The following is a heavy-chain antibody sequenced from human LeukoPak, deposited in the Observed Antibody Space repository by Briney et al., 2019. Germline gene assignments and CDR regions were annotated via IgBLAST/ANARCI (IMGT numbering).Heavy chain of an antibody. Sequence: SETLSLTCTVSGGSISSGSYYWSWIRQPAGKGLEWIGRIYTSGSTNYNPSLKSRVTISVDTSKDQFSLKLSSVTAADTAVYYCAREDYYDNWFDPWGQGTLVTVSS. D-gene: IGHD3-22*01. CDR3: AREDYYDNWFDP. CDR2: IYTSGST. V-gene: IGHV4-61*02. J-gene: IGHJ5*02. CDR1: GGSISSGSYY.